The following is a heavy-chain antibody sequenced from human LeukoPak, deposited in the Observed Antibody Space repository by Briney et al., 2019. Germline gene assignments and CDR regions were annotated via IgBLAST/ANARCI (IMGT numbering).Heavy chain of an antibody. D-gene: IGHD6-6*01. CDR1: GGSISSGDYY. J-gene: IGHJ6*02. V-gene: IGHV4-31*03. Sequence: PSETLSLTCTVSGGSISSGDYYWSWIRQHPGKGLEWIGYIYYSGSTYYNPSLKSRVTISVDTSKNQFSLKLSSVTAADTAVYYCARESSSSRDYYYYGMDVWGQGTTVTVSS. CDR3: ARESSSSRDYYYYGMDV. CDR2: IYYSGST.